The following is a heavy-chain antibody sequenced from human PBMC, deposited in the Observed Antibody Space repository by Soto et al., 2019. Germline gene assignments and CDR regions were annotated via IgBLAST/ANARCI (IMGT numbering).Heavy chain of an antibody. CDR1: GFTFSSYG. Sequence: PGGSLRLSCAASGFTFSSYGMHWVRQAPGKGLEWVAVIWYDGSNKYYADSVKGRFTIPRDNSKNTLYLQMNSLRAEDTAVYYCARGRLIVVVTAIHCYFDRWGRRTLVTGSS. V-gene: IGHV3-33*01. D-gene: IGHD2-21*02. CDR3: ARGRLIVVVTAIHCYFDR. CDR2: IWYDGSNK. J-gene: IGHJ2*01.